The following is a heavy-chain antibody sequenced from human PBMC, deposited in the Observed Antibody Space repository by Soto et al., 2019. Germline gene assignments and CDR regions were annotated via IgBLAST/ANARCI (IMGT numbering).Heavy chain of an antibody. CDR3: ARLNRLSPVDTSYYHSMDV. D-gene: IGHD6-19*01. CDR1: SGGCI. Sequence: SGGCIRTYIRQHPGQGLEWMGYIFYSGNSGITTYNPSLKNRVTTSLDTSKNQFSLNLKSVSAVDTAVHSCARLNRLSPVDTSYYHSMDVAGQGTTVSVSS. J-gene: IGHJ6*02. CDR2: IFYSGNSGIT. V-gene: IGHV4-61*08.